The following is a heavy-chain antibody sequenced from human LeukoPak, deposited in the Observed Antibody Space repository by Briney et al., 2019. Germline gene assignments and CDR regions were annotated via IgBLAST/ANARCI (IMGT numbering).Heavy chain of an antibody. D-gene: IGHD1-26*01. Sequence: GGSLRLSCAASGFTVSSNYMSWVRQAPGKGLEWVSVIYSGGSTYYADSVKGRFTISRDNSKNTLYLQMNSLGAEDTAVYYCARGGSGSYYWYFDLWGRGTLVTVSS. CDR2: IYSGGST. CDR3: ARGGSGSYYWYFDL. V-gene: IGHV3-53*01. J-gene: IGHJ2*01. CDR1: GFTVSSNY.